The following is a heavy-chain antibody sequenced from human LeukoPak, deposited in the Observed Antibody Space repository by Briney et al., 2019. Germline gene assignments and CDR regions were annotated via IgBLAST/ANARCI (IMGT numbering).Heavy chain of an antibody. Sequence: SETLPLTCTDSGRSISSYYWSWVRQPPGKGLEWIGYIYYSGSTNYNPSLKSRVTISVDTSKNQFSLNLSSLTAADTAVYYCARQRGVTRAFDIWGQGTVATVSS. CDR1: GRSISSYY. J-gene: IGHJ3*02. V-gene: IGHV4-59*08. CDR3: ARQRGVTRAFDI. CDR2: IYYSGST. D-gene: IGHD3-10*01.